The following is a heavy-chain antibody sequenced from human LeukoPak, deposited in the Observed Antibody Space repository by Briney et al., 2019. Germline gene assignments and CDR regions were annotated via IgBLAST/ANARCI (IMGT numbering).Heavy chain of an antibody. CDR1: GFTFSNYA. J-gene: IGHJ4*02. Sequence: PGGSLRLSCAASGFTFSNYAMSWVRQAPGKGLEWVSSISDSGGSTYYADSVKGRFTISRDNSRNTLYLQVNNLGAEDTALYYCAKDFGDDAPPRDYWGQGTLVTVSS. V-gene: IGHV3-23*01. CDR3: AKDFGDDAPPRDY. CDR2: ISDSGGST. D-gene: IGHD3-10*01.